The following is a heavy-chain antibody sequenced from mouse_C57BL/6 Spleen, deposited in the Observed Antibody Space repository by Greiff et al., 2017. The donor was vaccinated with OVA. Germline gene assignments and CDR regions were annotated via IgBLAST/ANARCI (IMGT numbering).Heavy chain of an antibody. J-gene: IGHJ2*01. V-gene: IGHV1-54*01. Sequence: QVQLQQSGAELVRPGTSVKVSCKASGYAFTNYLIEWVKQRPGQGLEWIGVINPGSGGTNYNEKFKGKATLTADKSSSTAYMQLSSLTSEDSAVYFCARTYYGNSNFDYWGQGTTLTVSS. CDR2: INPGSGGT. D-gene: IGHD2-10*01. CDR3: ARTYYGNSNFDY. CDR1: GYAFTNYL.